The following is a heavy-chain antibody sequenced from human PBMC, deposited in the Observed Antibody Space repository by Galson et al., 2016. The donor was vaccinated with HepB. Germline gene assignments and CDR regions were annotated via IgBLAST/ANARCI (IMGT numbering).Heavy chain of an antibody. CDR2: IGTADNT. CDR3: ARDGGYSGYDAYGLDV. D-gene: IGHD5-12*01. Sequence: SLRLSCAASGFTFSIYDMHWVRQAPRRGLEWVSVIGTADNTYYAASVKGRFTISREDAKNSFYLQMNSLRAGDTAVYYCARDGGYSGYDAYGLDVWGKGTTVTVSS. J-gene: IGHJ6*04. CDR1: GFTFSIYD. V-gene: IGHV3-13*01.